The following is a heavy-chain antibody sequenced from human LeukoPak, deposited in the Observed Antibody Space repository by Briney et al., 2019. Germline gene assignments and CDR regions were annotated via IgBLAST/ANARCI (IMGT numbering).Heavy chain of an antibody. Sequence: GGSLRLFCAASGFTFSSYAMHWVRQAPGKGLEWVAVISYDGSNKYYADSVKGRFTISRDNSKNTLYLQMNSLRAEDTAVYYCAREGKLLLAPHAFDIWGQGTMVTVSS. CDR1: GFTFSSYA. CDR2: ISYDGSNK. J-gene: IGHJ3*02. D-gene: IGHD2-15*01. CDR3: AREGKLLLAPHAFDI. V-gene: IGHV3-30*04.